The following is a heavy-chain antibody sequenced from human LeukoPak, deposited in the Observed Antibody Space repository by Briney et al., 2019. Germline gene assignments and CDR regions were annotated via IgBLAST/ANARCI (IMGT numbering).Heavy chain of an antibody. CDR2: ITSNGGST. D-gene: IGHD6-13*01. Sequence: GASVKVSCKASGFTFRSYSMHWVRQAPGKGLEYVSAITSNGGSTYYANSVQGRFTISRDNSKSMLYLQMGSLKPEDMAVYYCAAVAGSGWFDPWGQGTLVTVSS. V-gene: IGHV3-64*01. CDR1: GFTFRSYS. CDR3: AAVAGSGWFDP. J-gene: IGHJ5*02.